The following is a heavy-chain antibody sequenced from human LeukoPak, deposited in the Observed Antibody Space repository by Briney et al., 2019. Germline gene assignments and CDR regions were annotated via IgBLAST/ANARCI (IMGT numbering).Heavy chain of an antibody. CDR1: GGTFSSYA. D-gene: IGHD5-24*01. J-gene: IGHJ3*02. Sequence: GASVKVSCKASGGTFSSYAISWVRQAPGQGLEWMGGIIPIFGTANYAQKFQGRVTITADESTSTAYMELSSLRSEDTAVYYCATGDLSYDAFDIWGQGTMVTVSS. CDR3: ATGDLSYDAFDI. V-gene: IGHV1-69*13. CDR2: IIPIFGTA.